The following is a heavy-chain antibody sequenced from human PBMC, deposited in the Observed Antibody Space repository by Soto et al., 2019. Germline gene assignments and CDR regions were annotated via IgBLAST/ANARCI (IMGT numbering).Heavy chain of an antibody. J-gene: IGHJ6*02. CDR2: IIPIFGTA. Sequence: GGTFSSYAISWVRQAPGQGLEWMGGIIPIFGTANYAQKFQGRVTITADESTSTAYMELSSLRSEDTAVYYCARRYCSSTSCSPRHYYYYYGMDVWGQGTTVTVSS. CDR1: GGTFSSYA. D-gene: IGHD2-2*01. V-gene: IGHV1-69*01. CDR3: ARRYCSSTSCSPRHYYYYYGMDV.